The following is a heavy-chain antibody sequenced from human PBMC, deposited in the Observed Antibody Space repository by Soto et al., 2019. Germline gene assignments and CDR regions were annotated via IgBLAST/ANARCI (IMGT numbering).Heavy chain of an antibody. V-gene: IGHV3-23*01. D-gene: IGHD6-13*01. J-gene: IGHJ1*01. Sequence: PGRSQILSYASSGFNFSSYSMSLVRQKQGKGLEWVSAISGSGGSTYYADSVKGRFTITKDTSKNQVVLTMTNMDPVDTATYYCAHKRIGSSWTHFQHWGQGTLVTVSS. CDR3: AHKRIGSSWTHFQH. CDR1: GFNFSSYS. CDR2: ISGSGGST.